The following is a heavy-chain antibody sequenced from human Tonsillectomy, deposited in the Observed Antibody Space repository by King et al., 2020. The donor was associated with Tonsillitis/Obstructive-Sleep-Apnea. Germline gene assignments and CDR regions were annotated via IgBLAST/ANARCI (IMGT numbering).Heavy chain of an antibody. CDR2: ISWNSGRI. Sequence: DVQLVESGGGLVQPGRSLRLSCAASGFTFDDYAMEWVRQAPGKGLEWVSGISWNSGRIGYADSVKGRFTISRDNAKNSLYLQMNSLRAEDTALYYCAKVGDTAMDSYYFGYWGQGTLVTVPS. D-gene: IGHD5-18*01. J-gene: IGHJ4*02. CDR1: GFTFDDYA. CDR3: AKVGDTAMDSYYFGY. V-gene: IGHV3-9*01.